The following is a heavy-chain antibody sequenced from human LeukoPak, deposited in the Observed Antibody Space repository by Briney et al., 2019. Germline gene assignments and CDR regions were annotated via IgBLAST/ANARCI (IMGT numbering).Heavy chain of an antibody. D-gene: IGHD2-8*01. J-gene: IGHJ3*02. V-gene: IGHV4-59*01. CDR3: ARGQMEEAFDI. CDR1: GGSISSYY. CDR2: IYYSGST. Sequence: PSETLSLTCTVSGGSISSYYWSWIRQPPGKGLEWIGYIYYSGSTNYNPSPKSRVTISVDTSKNQFSLKLSSVTAADTAVYYCARGQMEEAFDIWGQGTMVTVSS.